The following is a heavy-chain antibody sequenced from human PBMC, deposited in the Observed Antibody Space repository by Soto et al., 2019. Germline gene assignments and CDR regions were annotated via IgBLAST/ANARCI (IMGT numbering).Heavy chain of an antibody. D-gene: IGHD6-19*01. J-gene: IGHJ4*02. CDR3: ARLGYSSGWPPNY. Sequence: EVQLVETGGGLIQPGGSLRLSCAASGFTVSSNYMSWVRQAPGKGLEWVSVIYSGGSTYYADSVKGRFTISRDNSKNTLYLQMNSLRAEDSAVYYCARLGYSSGWPPNYWGPGTLVTVSS. V-gene: IGHV3-53*02. CDR1: GFTVSSNY. CDR2: IYSGGST.